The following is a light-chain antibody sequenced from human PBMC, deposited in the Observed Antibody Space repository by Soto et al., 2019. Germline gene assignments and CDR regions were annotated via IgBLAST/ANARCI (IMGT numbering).Light chain of an antibody. CDR1: QGISRY. J-gene: IGKJ4*01. Sequence: AIRMTQSPSSFSASTGDRVTITCRASQGISRYLAWYQQKPGKASKLLIYAASTLQSGVPSRFSGSGSGTDFTLTISCLQSEDFATYYCQQYYSYPPLTFGGGTKVEIK. CDR3: QQYYSYPPLT. V-gene: IGKV1-8*01. CDR2: AAS.